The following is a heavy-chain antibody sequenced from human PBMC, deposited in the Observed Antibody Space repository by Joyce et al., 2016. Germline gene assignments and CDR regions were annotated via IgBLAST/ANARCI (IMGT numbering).Heavy chain of an antibody. V-gene: IGHV4-31*02. CDR3: ARVTGKTREWYFDF. Sequence: PGKGLEWIGYIYYSGNSFYSPSLQSRVTISVDTSKNQFSLDLNSVTAADTAVYYCARVTGKTREWYFDFWGQGTLATVSS. D-gene: IGHD3-3*01. J-gene: IGHJ4*02. CDR2: IYYSGNS.